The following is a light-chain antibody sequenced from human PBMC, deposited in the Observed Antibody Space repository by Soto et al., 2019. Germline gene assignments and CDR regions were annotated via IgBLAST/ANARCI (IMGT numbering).Light chain of an antibody. Sequence: TQSPGTLSLSPGERATLSCRASQSVSSSYLAWYQQKPGQAPRLFIYGASSRATGIPDRFSGSGSGTDFTLTISRLEPEDFAVYYCQQYGSSLRTFGQGTKVEIK. J-gene: IGKJ1*01. V-gene: IGKV3-20*01. CDR3: QQYGSSLRT. CDR1: QSVSSSY. CDR2: GAS.